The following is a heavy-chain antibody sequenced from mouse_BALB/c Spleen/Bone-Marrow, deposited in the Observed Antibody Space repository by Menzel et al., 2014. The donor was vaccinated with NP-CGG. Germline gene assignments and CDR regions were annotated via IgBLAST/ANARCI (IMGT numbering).Heavy chain of an antibody. V-gene: IGHV1S130*01. CDR3: ARHHRYAYYFDY. CDR2: IHPNSGNT. CDR1: GYTFPNSW. Sequence: VQLQQSGSVLVRPGASVKLSCKASGYTFPNSWIHWAKQRPGQGLEWIGEIHPNSGNTNYNEKFKGKVTLTADISSSTAYVDLSSLTSEDSAVYYCARHHRYAYYFDYWGQGTTLTVSS. J-gene: IGHJ2*01. D-gene: IGHD2-14*01.